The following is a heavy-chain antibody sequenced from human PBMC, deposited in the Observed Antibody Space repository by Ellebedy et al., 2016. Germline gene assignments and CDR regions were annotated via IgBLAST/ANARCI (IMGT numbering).Heavy chain of an antibody. D-gene: IGHD3-3*01. CDR3: ARGPYVSPFYDFWSNYYFDY. Sequence: ESLKISCAASGFSVHSYAMSWVRQAPGKGLEWIGYIDNIGSTNYNPSLKSRVTISVDTSQNHFSLKLSSVSAADTAVYYCARGPYVSPFYDFWSNYYFDYWGQGTLVTVSS. CDR2: IDNIGST. V-gene: IGHV4-59*02. CDR1: GFSVHSYA. J-gene: IGHJ4*02.